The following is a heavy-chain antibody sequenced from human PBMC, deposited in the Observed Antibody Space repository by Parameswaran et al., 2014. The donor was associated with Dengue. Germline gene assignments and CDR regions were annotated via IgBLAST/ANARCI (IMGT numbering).Heavy chain of an antibody. CDR3: ARGRLNYYYYYGMDV. CDR2: INHSGST. Sequence: RWIRQPPGKGLEWIGEINHSGSTNYNPSLKSRVTISVDTSKNQFSLKLSSVTAADTAVYYCARGRLNYYYYYGMDVWGQGTTVTVSS. V-gene: IGHV4-34*01. J-gene: IGHJ6*02.